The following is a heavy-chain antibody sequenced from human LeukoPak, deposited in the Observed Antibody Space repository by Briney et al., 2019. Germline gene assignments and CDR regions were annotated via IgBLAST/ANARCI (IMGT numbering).Heavy chain of an antibody. V-gene: IGHV4-34*01. J-gene: IGHJ4*02. CDR2: INHSGST. CDR3: ARSSGWYGGYFDY. CDR1: GGSFSGYY. D-gene: IGHD6-19*01. Sequence: SETLSLTRAVYGGSFSGYYWSWIRQPPGKGLEWIGEINHSGSTNYNPSLKSRVTISVDTSKNQFSLKLSSVTAADTAVYYCARSSGWYGGYFDYWGQGTLVTVSS.